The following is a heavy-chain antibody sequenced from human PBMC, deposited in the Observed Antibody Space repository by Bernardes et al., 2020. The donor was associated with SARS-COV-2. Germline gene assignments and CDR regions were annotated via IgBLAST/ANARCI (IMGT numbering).Heavy chain of an antibody. D-gene: IGHD5-12*01. CDR2: IYTSGST. J-gene: IGHJ4*02. CDR3: ARVHGAVASYYFDY. CDR1: GGSISSYY. V-gene: IGHV4-4*07. Sequence: SETLPLTCTVSGGSISSYYWSWIRQPAGKGLEWIGRIYTSGSTNYNPSLKSRVTMSVDTSKNQFSLKLSSVTAADTAVYYCARVHGAVASYYFDYWGQGTLVTVSS.